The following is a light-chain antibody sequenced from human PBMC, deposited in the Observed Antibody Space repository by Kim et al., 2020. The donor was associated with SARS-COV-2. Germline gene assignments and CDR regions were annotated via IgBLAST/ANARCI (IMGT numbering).Light chain of an antibody. J-gene: IGKJ1*01. CDR3: QQSGTHST. CDR2: NSS. V-gene: IGKV1-5*01. CDR1: QSVGLW. Sequence: DIQLTQSPSALPASVGDTVTIACRASQSVGLWLAWYRQKPGQVPKLLMDNSSDLHPGVPSRFVGGGSGTHFTLTITSLQPSDFAVYYCQQSGTHSTFGPGTKVDIK.